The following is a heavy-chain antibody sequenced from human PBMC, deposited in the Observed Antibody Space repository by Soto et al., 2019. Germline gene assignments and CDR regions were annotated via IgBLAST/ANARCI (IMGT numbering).Heavy chain of an antibody. J-gene: IGHJ5*02. CDR1: GASISGSY. D-gene: IGHD1-1*01. CDR2: IYATGTT. V-gene: IGHV4-4*07. CDR3: VRDGTKTLRDWFDP. Sequence: SETLSLTCTVSGASISGSYGSWIRKSAGKGLEWIGRIYATGTTDYNPSLKSRVMMSVDTSKKQFSLKLRSVTAADTAVYYCVRDGTKTLRDWFDPWGQGISVTVSS.